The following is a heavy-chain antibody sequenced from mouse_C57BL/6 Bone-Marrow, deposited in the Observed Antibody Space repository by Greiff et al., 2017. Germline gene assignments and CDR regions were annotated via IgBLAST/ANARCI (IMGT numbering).Heavy chain of an antibody. CDR1: GYTFTSYW. Sequence: QVQLQQPGAELVRPGSSVKLSCKASGYTFTSYWMPWVKQRPIQGLEWIGNIDPSDSETHYNQKFKDKATLTVDKASSTAYMQLSSLTSEDSAVYNCARSDYSNYFNPHYARDYWGQGTSVTVSS. D-gene: IGHD2-5*01. CDR2: IDPSDSET. CDR3: ARSDYSNYFNPHYARDY. J-gene: IGHJ4*01. V-gene: IGHV1-52*01.